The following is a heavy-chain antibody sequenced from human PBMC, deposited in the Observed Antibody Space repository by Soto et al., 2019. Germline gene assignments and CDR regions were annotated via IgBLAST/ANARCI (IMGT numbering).Heavy chain of an antibody. J-gene: IGHJ1*01. CDR3: ARDDPPVQH. Sequence: QVQLVQSGAEVKKPGASVKVSCKASGYTFSSYSISWVRQAPGQGLEWMGWISAYNGNTNYGQKLQGRVTMTTDTSTNTANMELRSLRSDDTAVYYSARDDPPVQHGGQGTLVTVSS. CDR2: ISAYNGNT. V-gene: IGHV1-18*01. CDR1: GYTFSSYS.